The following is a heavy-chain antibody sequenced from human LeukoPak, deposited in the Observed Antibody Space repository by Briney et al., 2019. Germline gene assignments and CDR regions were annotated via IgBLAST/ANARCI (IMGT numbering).Heavy chain of an antibody. Sequence: SETLSLPFPVSGGSISSGDYYWSWIRPPPGKGLEWIGYIYYSGSTYYNPSLKSRVTISVDTSKNQFSLKLSSVTAADTAVYYCASFYGDYGKNWFDPWGQGTLVTVSS. CDR3: ASFYGDYGKNWFDP. D-gene: IGHD4-17*01. CDR1: GGSISSGDYY. J-gene: IGHJ5*02. CDR2: IYYSGST. V-gene: IGHV4-30-4*01.